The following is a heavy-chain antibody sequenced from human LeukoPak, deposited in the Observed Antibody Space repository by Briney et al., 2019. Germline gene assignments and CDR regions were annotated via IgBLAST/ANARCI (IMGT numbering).Heavy chain of an antibody. CDR1: GDSVSSNNVA. CDR2: TYYRSNWYN. J-gene: IGHJ5*02. Sequence: SQTLSLTCAISGDSVSSNNVAWNWIRQSSSRGLEWLGRTYYRSNWYNDYAVSVKSRITINPDTSKNQFSLQLNSVTPEDTAVYYCARGYRPIVVTAIVHWFDPWGQGTLVTVSS. V-gene: IGHV6-1*01. CDR3: ARGYRPIVVTAIVHWFDP. D-gene: IGHD2-21*02.